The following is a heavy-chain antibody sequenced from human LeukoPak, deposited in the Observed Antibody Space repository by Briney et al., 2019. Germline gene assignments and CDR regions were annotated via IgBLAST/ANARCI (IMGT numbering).Heavy chain of an antibody. D-gene: IGHD2-2*01. CDR1: GGSISSYC. V-gene: IGHV4-59*01. J-gene: IGHJ5*02. Sequence: PSETLSLTCTVSGGSISSYCWSWIRQPPGKGLEWIGYIFYSGSTNYNPSLKSRVTISVGTSKNQFSLKLSSVTAADTAVYYCARVIVVVPAASGWFDPWGQGTLVTVSS. CDR3: ARVIVVVPAASGWFDP. CDR2: IFYSGST.